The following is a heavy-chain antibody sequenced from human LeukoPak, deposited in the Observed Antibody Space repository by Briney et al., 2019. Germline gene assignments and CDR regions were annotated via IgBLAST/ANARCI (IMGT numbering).Heavy chain of an antibody. CDR3: ARNLGSGWYYDY. J-gene: IGHJ4*02. CDR2: MYYSGST. V-gene: IGHV4-59*08. CDR1: GGSISSNY. Sequence: SETLSLTCTVSGGSISSNYWGWVPQPPGKGLEGIGYMYYSGSTNYNPSLRSRVTISVDTSKNQFSLKLSSVTAADTAVYYCARNLGSGWYYDYWGQGILVTVSS. D-gene: IGHD6-19*01.